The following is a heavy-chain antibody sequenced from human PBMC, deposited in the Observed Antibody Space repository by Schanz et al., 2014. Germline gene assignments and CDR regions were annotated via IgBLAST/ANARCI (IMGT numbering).Heavy chain of an antibody. Sequence: EVRLVESGGGLVEPGGSLRLSCSGSGFAFDTYWMSWVRQAPGKGLEWVANIKHDGSEKYYVDSVKGRFTISRDNAKNSMYLEMNSLRAEDTAVFYCARVGGTYYDFWSGVPPTVMHDGFDIWGQGTMVTVS. CDR3: ARVGGTYYDFWSGVPPTVMHDGFDI. CDR2: IKHDGSEK. V-gene: IGHV3-7*01. J-gene: IGHJ3*02. D-gene: IGHD3-3*01. CDR1: GFAFDTYW.